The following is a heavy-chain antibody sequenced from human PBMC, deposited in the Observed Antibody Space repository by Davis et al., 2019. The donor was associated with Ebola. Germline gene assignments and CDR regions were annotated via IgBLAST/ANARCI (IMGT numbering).Heavy chain of an antibody. CDR2: INHSGST. V-gene: IGHV4-34*01. CDR3: AGGSYRNDAFDI. Sequence: MPSETLSLTCAVYGGPFSGYYWSWIRQPPGKGLEWIGEINHSGSTNYNPSLKSRVTISVDTSKNQFSLKLSSVTAADTAVYYCAGGSYRNDAFDIWGQGTMVTVSS. J-gene: IGHJ3*02. D-gene: IGHD1-26*01. CDR1: GGPFSGYY.